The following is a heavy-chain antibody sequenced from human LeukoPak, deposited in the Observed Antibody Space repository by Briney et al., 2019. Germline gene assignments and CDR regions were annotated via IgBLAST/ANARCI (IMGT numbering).Heavy chain of an antibody. V-gene: IGHV3-30-3*01. CDR3: ARDSSGPHYGMDV. CDR1: GFTFSSYA. J-gene: IGHJ6*02. D-gene: IGHD6-19*01. Sequence: GGSLRLSCAASGFTFSSYAMHWVRQAPGKGLEWVAVISYDGSNKYYADSVKGRFTISRDNSKNTLYLQMNSLRAEDTTMYYCARDSSGPHYGMDVWGQGTTVTVSS. CDR2: ISYDGSNK.